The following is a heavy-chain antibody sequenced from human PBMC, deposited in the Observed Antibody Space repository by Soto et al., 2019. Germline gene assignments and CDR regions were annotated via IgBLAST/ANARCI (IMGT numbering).Heavy chain of an antibody. Sequence: QVQLQESGPGLVKPSGTLSLTCAVSGGSISSSNWWSWVRQPPGKGLEWIGEIYHSRSTNYNPSLKSRVTLSVDQSNNQFSLKLSSVTAADTAVYYCARGMDDYGDYLDYYYYGMDVWGQGTTVTVSS. CDR1: GGSISSSNW. CDR3: ARGMDDYGDYLDYYYYGMDV. J-gene: IGHJ6*02. CDR2: IYHSRST. V-gene: IGHV4-4*02. D-gene: IGHD4-17*01.